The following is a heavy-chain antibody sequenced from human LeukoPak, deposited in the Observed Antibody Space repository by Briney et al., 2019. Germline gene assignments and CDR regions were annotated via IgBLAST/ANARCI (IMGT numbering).Heavy chain of an antibody. D-gene: IGHD5-18*01. CDR3: ARADGYTSWFVH. CDR1: GFTVRSIY. J-gene: IGHJ5*02. Sequence: GGSLRLSCAASGFTVRSIYMTWVRQAPGKGLEWVSVMYSGDSSYYDDSVKGRFTISRDNSKNTLDLQMNSLRDEDMGVYYCARADGYTSWFVHWGQGTLVTVSS. CDR2: MYSGDSS. V-gene: IGHV3-53*01.